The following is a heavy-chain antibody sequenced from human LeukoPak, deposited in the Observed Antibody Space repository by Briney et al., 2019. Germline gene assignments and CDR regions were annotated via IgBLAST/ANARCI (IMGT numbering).Heavy chain of an antibody. J-gene: IGHJ3*02. V-gene: IGHV1-69*05. CDR3: ASGYCSSTSCPGIAFDI. D-gene: IGHD2-2*03. Sequence: ASVKVSCKASGGTFSSYAISWVRQAPGQGLEWMGGIIPIFGTANYAQKFQGRVTITTDESTSTAYMELSSLRSEDTAVYYCASGYCSSTSCPGIAFDIWGQGTMVTVSS. CDR2: IIPIFGTA. CDR1: GGTFSSYA.